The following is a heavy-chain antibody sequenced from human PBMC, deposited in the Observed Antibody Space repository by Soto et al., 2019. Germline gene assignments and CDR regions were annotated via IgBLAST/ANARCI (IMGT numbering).Heavy chain of an antibody. CDR2: INHSGST. CDR1: GGPFSGYY. D-gene: IGHD3-10*01. Sequence: SETLSLTCAVYGGPFSGYYWSWIRQPPGKGLEWIGEINHSGSTNYNPSLKSRVTISVDTSKNQFSLKLSSVTAADTAVYYCARGLLLWFGTKAFDIWGQGTMVTVSS. V-gene: IGHV4-34*01. J-gene: IGHJ3*02. CDR3: ARGLLLWFGTKAFDI.